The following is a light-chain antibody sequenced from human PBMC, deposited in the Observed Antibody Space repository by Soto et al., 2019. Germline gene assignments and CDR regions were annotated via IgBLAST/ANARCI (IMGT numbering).Light chain of an antibody. J-gene: IGLJ2*01. Sequence: QSALTQPPSASGSPGQSVTISCTGTSSDVGGYNYVSWYQQYPGKAPKLVIYEVTKRPSGVPDRFSGSKSGNTASLTVSGLQAEDEGEYYCSSHAGRNNVVFGGGTKLTVL. CDR3: SSHAGRNNVV. CDR2: EVT. CDR1: SSDVGGYNY. V-gene: IGLV2-8*01.